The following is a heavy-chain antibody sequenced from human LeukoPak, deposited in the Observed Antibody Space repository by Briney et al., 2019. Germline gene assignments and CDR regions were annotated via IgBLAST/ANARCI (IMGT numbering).Heavy chain of an antibody. CDR1: GYTFTGYY. Sequence: ASVKVSCKASGYTFTGYYMHWVRQAPGQGLEWMGWINPNSGGTNYAQKFQGRVTMTRDTSISTAYMELSRLRSDDTAVYYCARHDIVIVPAAISQGGLDYWGQGTLVTVSS. V-gene: IGHV1-2*02. D-gene: IGHD2-2*01. CDR3: ARHDIVIVPAAISQGGLDY. J-gene: IGHJ4*02. CDR2: INPNSGGT.